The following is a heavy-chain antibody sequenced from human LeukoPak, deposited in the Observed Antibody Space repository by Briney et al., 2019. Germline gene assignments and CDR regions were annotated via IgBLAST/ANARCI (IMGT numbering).Heavy chain of an antibody. CDR2: IQYNGTNK. V-gene: IGHV3-30*02. CDR1: GITLSTYG. Sequence: GGTLRLSCAASGITLSTYGMHWVRQAPGKGLEWVAFIQYNGTNKDYADSVKGRFTISRDNSKNTVSLQMNSLKPEDTALYYCVKDIRRGYNFGYDQFAYWGQGTLVTVSS. J-gene: IGHJ4*02. D-gene: IGHD5-18*01. CDR3: VKDIRRGYNFGYDQFAY.